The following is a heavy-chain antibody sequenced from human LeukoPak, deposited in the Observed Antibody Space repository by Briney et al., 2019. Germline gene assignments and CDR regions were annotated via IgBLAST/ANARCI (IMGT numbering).Heavy chain of an antibody. V-gene: IGHV3-33*01. CDR1: GFTFSKYV. Sequence: GGSLRLSCAASGFTFSKYVIHWVRQAPGKGLEWVAVIWYDGRTKYYADSVKGPFTISRDNSKHALYLQMNSLRGEDTAVYYCARDFEYSSSTGVYWGQGTLVTVSS. CDR2: IWYDGRTK. CDR3: ARDFEYSSSTGVY. J-gene: IGHJ4*02. D-gene: IGHD5-12*01.